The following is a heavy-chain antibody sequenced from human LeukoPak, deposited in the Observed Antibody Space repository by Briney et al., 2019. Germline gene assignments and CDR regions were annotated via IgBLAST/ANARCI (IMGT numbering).Heavy chain of an antibody. CDR1: GGSFSGYY. CDR2: INHSGST. J-gene: IGHJ4*02. Sequence: KSSETLSLTCAVYGGSFSGYYWSWIRQPPGKGLEWIGEINHSGSTNYNPSLKSRVTISVDTSKNQFSLKLSSVTAADTAVYYCARGVHCSGGGCYFYWGQGTLVTVSS. V-gene: IGHV4-34*01. CDR3: ARGVHCSGGGCYFY. D-gene: IGHD2-15*01.